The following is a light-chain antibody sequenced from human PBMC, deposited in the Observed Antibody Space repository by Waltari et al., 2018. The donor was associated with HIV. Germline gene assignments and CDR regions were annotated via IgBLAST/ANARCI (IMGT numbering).Light chain of an antibody. Sequence: HSALTQPASVSGSPGQSVTISCTGLNNDTGVYNFVSWYQQFPVKAPRLVIYGLPNRRSSTSFRFPGSRSGDTASLTISGLQSGDEAHYYCSSYTSTHSHVFGGGTKLTVL. V-gene: IGLV2-14*03. J-gene: IGLJ2*01. CDR1: NNDTGVYNF. CDR2: GLP. CDR3: SSYTSTHSHV.